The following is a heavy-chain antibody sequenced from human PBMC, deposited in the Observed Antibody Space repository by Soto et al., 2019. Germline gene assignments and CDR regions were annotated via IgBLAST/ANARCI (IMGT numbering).Heavy chain of an antibody. CDR2: IYHSGST. CDR1: DGSISSGGYS. J-gene: IGHJ4*02. D-gene: IGHD3-9*01. Sequence: SETLSLTCAVSDGSISSGGYSWSWIRQPPGKGLEWIGYIYHSGSTYYNPSLKSRVTISVDRSKNQFSLKLSSVTAADTAVYYCARRYGYFFDYWGQGTPVPVSS. CDR3: ARRYGYFFDY. V-gene: IGHV4-30-2*01.